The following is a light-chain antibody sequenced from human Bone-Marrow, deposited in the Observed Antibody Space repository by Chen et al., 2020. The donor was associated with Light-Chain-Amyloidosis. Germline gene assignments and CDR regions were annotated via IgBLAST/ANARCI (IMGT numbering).Light chain of an antibody. V-gene: IGLV2-23*01. J-gene: IGLJ3*02. CDR2: EAN. Sequence: QSALTQPASVSGSPGQSINISCTGSSSDVGPYNLVSWYQHHPGKAPKLIIYEANKRPSGVSNRFSGSRSGYTASLTISGLQAEDEADYSCCSYAGRGKMFGGGTKLTVL. CDR3: CSYAGRGKM. CDR1: SSDVGPYNL.